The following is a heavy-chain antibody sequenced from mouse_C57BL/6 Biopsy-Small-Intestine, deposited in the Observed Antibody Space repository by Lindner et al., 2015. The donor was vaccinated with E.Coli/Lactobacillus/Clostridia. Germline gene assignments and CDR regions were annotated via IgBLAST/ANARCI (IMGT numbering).Heavy chain of an antibody. V-gene: IGHV1-42*01. CDR2: INPSTGGI. D-gene: IGHD1-1*01. J-gene: IGHJ4*01. CDR1: GYTFTGHF. CDR3: ASPSITTEY. Sequence: VQLQESGAELMKPGASVKLSCKATGYTFTGHFMNWVKHSPEQGLEWIGEINPSTGGITYSQKFKAKATLTVDKSSSTAYMRLKSLTSEDSAVYYCASPSITTEYWGQGTSVTVSS.